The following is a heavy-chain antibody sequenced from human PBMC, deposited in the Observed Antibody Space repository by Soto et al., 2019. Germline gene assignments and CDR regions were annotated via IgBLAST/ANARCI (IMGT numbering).Heavy chain of an antibody. D-gene: IGHD3-16*01. V-gene: IGHV2-5*02. CDR1: GFSLSSSGVG. CDR2: IYGDDGE. J-gene: IGHJ3*01. Sequence: ITLKESGPTLGKPTQTLTLTCTFSGFSLSSSGVGVGWIRRPPGKALEWLALIYGDDGERYTPSLKTRLTITKDTSKTQMVLTTPNMDTVDTATYYCAPREADDNVWGSYKDALDVWGQGKMVTVSS. CDR3: APREADDNVWGSYKDALDV.